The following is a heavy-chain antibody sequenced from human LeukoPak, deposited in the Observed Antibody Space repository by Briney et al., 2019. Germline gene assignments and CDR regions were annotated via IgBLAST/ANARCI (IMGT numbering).Heavy chain of an antibody. CDR3: AREMGYGSGLPDWFDP. Sequence: SETLSLTCTVSGGSISSSSYYWGWIRQPPGKGLEWIGSIYYSGSTYYNPSLKSRVTISVDTSKNQFSLRLNSVTAADTAVYYCAREMGYGSGLPDWFDPWGQGTLVTVSS. J-gene: IGHJ5*02. CDR2: IYYSGST. V-gene: IGHV4-39*07. CDR1: GGSISSSSYY. D-gene: IGHD3-10*01.